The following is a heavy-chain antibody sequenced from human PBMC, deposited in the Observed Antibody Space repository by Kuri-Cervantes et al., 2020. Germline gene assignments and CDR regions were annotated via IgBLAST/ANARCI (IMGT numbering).Heavy chain of an antibody. CDR3: AKESQEASIAVAGPLDY. D-gene: IGHD6-19*01. J-gene: IGHJ4*02. CDR1: GFTFSSYS. Sequence: GGSLRLSCAVSGFTFSSYSMNWVRHAPGKGLEWVSGSSGNSGSIGYADSVKGRFTISRDNAKNSLYLQMNSLRAVATALYYCAKESQEASIAVAGPLDYWGQGTLVTVSS. V-gene: IGHV3-9*01. CDR2: SSGNSGSI.